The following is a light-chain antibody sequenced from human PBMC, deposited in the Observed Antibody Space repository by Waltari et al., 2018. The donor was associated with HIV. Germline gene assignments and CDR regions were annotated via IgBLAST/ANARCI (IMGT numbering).Light chain of an antibody. J-gene: IGLJ2*01. Sequence: SYVLTQSPSVPVAPGKTARLTCGGNNMGSKSVHWYQQKPGQAPVLVIYYDSDRPSGIPERFSGSNSGNTATLTISRVEAGDEADYYCQVWDSSSGVVFGGGTRLTVL. CDR2: YDS. CDR3: QVWDSSSGVV. CDR1: NMGSKS. V-gene: IGLV3-21*04.